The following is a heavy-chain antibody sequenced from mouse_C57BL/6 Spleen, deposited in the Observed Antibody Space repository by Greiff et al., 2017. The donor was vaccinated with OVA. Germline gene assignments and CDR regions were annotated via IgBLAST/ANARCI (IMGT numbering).Heavy chain of an antibody. CDR1: GYTFTSYW. J-gene: IGHJ2*01. Sequence: QVQLQQPGAELVKPGASVKMSCKASGYTFTSYWITWVKQRPGQGLEWIGDIYPGSGSTNYNEKFQGTATLTVDTSSRTAYMQLSSLTSEDSAVYYCARWGHYYGSSKYFDYWGQGTTLTVSS. V-gene: IGHV1-55*01. CDR2: IYPGSGST. D-gene: IGHD1-1*01. CDR3: ARWGHYYGSSKYFDY.